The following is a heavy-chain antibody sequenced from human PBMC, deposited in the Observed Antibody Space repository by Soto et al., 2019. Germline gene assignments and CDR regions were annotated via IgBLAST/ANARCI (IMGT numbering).Heavy chain of an antibody. D-gene: IGHD3-16*01. V-gene: IGHV4-39*01. J-gene: IGHJ4*02. CDR2: IYYSGST. Sequence: SETLSLTCTVSGGSISSSSYYWGWIRQPPGKGLEWIGSIYYSGSTYYNPSLKSRVTISVDTSKNQFSLKLSSVTAADTAVYYCARTNGLWVLVDYWGQGTLVTVSS. CDR1: GGSISSSSYY. CDR3: ARTNGLWVLVDY.